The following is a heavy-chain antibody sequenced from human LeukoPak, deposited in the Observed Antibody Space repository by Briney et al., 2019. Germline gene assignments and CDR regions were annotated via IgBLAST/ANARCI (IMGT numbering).Heavy chain of an antibody. D-gene: IGHD6-19*01. Sequence: SETLSLTCTVSGGSISSYYWSWIRQPPGKGLEWIGYIYYSGSTNYNPSLKSRVTISVDTSKNQFSLKLSSVTAADTAVYYCARAAVAGTRWFDPWGQGTLVTVSS. V-gene: IGHV4-59*01. J-gene: IGHJ5*02. CDR2: IYYSGST. CDR1: GGSISSYY. CDR3: ARAAVAGTRWFDP.